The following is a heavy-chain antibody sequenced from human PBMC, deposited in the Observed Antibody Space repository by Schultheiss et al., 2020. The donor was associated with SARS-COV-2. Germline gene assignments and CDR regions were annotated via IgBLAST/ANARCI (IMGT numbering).Heavy chain of an antibody. CDR2: IYYSGST. Sequence: SETLSLTCTVSGGSISSYYWSWIRQPPGKGLEWIGYIYYSGSTNYNPSLKSRVTMSVDTSKNQFSLKLSSVTAADTAVYYCARDGGANFDYWGQGTLVTVSS. J-gene: IGHJ4*02. CDR3: ARDGGANFDY. D-gene: IGHD3-16*01. CDR1: GGSISSYY. V-gene: IGHV4-59*12.